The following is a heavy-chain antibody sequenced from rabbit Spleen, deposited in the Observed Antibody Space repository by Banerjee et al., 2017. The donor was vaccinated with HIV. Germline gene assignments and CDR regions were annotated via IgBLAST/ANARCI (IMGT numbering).Heavy chain of an antibody. J-gene: IGHJ6*01. D-gene: IGHD8-1*01. CDR2: IDAGSSGFT. CDR3: ARDAGTSFSTYGMDL. V-gene: IGHV1S45*01. Sequence: EQLEESGGGLVKPEGSLTLTCKASGVSLNDKAVMCWVRQAPGKGLEWIVCIDAGSSGFTYYASWAKGRFTCSKASSTTVTLQMTSLTAADTATYFCARDAGTSFSTYGMDLWGQGTLVTVS. CDR1: GVSLNDKAV.